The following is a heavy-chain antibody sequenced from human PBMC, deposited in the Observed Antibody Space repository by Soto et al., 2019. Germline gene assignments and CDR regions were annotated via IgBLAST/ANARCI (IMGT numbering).Heavy chain of an antibody. CDR2: IDNDGSRT. Sequence: EVQLVESGGGLVQPGGSLRLSCAASGFTFSDYWIHWVRQVPGKGLVWVSRIDNDGSRTNYADSVKGRFTISRDNAKNTVDLQMNSLRAEDTAVYYCARVGFRQWLLDHWGQGTLVTVSS. CDR1: GFTFSDYW. D-gene: IGHD6-19*01. V-gene: IGHV3-74*01. CDR3: ARVGFRQWLLDH. J-gene: IGHJ4*02.